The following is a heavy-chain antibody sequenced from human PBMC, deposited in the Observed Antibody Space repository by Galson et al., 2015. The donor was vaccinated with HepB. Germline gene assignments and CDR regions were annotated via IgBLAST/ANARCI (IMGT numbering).Heavy chain of an antibody. J-gene: IGHJ3*02. V-gene: IGHV3-9*01. CDR1: GFTFDDYA. CDR3: AKVLRGSTDALDI. D-gene: IGHD1-26*01. CDR2: ISWNSGSI. Sequence: SLRLSCAASGFTFDDYAMHWVRQAPGKGLEWVSGISWNSGSIGYADSVKGRFTISRDNAKNSLYLQMNSLRAEDTALYYCAKVLRGSTDALDIWGQGTMVTVSS.